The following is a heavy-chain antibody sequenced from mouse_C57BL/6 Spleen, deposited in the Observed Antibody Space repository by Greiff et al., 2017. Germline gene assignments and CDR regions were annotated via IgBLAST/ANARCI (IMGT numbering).Heavy chain of an antibody. D-gene: IGHD4-1*01. CDR2: IDPSDSYT. CDR1: GYTFTSYW. J-gene: IGHJ4*01. Sequence: QVQLKQPGAELVKPGASVKLSCKASGYTFTSYWMQWVKQRPGQGLEWIGEIDPSDSYTNYNQKFKGKATLTVDTSSSTAYMQLSSLTSEDSAVYYCARRGPGIYAMDYWGQGTSVTVSS. V-gene: IGHV1-50*01. CDR3: ARRGPGIYAMDY.